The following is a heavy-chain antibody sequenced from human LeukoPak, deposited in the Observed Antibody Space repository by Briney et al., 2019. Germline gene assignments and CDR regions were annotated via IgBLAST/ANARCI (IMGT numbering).Heavy chain of an antibody. CDR2: ISAYNGNT. V-gene: IGHV1-18*01. Sequence: GASVKVSCKASGYTFTSYGISWVRQAPGQGLEWMGWISAYNGNTNYAQKLQGRVTMTTDISTSTAYMELRSLRSDDTAVYYCARDLQDKVWLGAVYYYYGMDVWGQGTTVTVSS. J-gene: IGHJ6*02. CDR3: ARDLQDKVWLGAVYYYYGMDV. D-gene: IGHD5/OR15-5a*01. CDR1: GYTFTSYG.